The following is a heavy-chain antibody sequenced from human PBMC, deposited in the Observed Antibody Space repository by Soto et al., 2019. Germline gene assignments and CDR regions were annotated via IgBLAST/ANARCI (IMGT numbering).Heavy chain of an antibody. V-gene: IGHV4-59*01. CDR2: IYYSGST. CDR1: GGSISSYY. J-gene: IGHJ4*02. Sequence: SETLSLTCTVSGGSISSYYWSWIRQPPGMGLEWIGYIYYSGSTNYNPSLKSRVTISVDTSKNQFSLKLSSVTAADTAVYYCARSGSSWYSTWGYWGQGTLVTVSS. D-gene: IGHD6-13*01. CDR3: ARSGSSWYSTWGY.